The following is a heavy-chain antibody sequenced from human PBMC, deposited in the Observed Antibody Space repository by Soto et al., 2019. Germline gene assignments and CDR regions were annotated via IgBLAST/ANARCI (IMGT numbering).Heavy chain of an antibody. CDR2: INHSGST. CDR3: ARGSDSSGFGSY. Sequence: PSETLSLTCAVYGGSFSGYYWSWIRQPPGKGLEWIGEINHSGSTNYNPSLKSRVTISVDTSKNQFSLKLSSVTAADTAVYYCARGSDSSGFGSYWGQGTLVTV. J-gene: IGHJ4*02. D-gene: IGHD6-19*01. V-gene: IGHV4-34*01. CDR1: GGSFSGYY.